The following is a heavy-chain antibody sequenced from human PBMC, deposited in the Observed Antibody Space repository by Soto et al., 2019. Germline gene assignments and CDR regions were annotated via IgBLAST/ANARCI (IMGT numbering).Heavy chain of an antibody. CDR1: GGSISSGGYA. Sequence: QLQLQESGSGLVKPSQTLSLTCAVSGGSISSGGYAWAWIRQPPGKGLEWVGYIYQSGSTYYNPSLKSRLTIAADRSKNQFSLNLASVTAADTAVYYCARSYSGGDAYLDYWGQGTVVTVSS. CDR3: ARSYSGGDAYLDY. CDR2: IYQSGST. J-gene: IGHJ4*02. V-gene: IGHV4-30-2*01. D-gene: IGHD2-21*02.